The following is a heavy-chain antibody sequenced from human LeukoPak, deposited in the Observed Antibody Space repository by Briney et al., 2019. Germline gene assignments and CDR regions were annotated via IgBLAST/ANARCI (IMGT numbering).Heavy chain of an antibody. V-gene: IGHV3-49*03. CDR2: IRSKAYGGTT. CDR1: GFTFGDCA. J-gene: IGHJ4*02. Sequence: PGGSLRLSCTASGFTFGDCAMSWFRQAPGKGLEWVGFIRSKAYGGTTEYAASVKGRFTISRVDSKSIAYLQMNSLKTEDTAVYYCTRDDEGYCSGGSCLGYFDYWGQGTLVTVSS. D-gene: IGHD2-15*01. CDR3: TRDDEGYCSGGSCLGYFDY.